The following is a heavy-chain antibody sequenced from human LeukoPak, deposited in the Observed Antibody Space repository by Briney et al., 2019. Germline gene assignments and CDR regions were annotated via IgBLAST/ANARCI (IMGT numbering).Heavy chain of an antibody. CDR3: ARTGDFDY. Sequence: ASVKVSCKVSGYNPTKFSIHWVRQAPGKGLEWMGWINPNSGGANYAQNFQGRVTMARDTSISTAYMELSSLRSDDTAIYYCARTGDFDYWGQGTLVTVSS. J-gene: IGHJ4*02. D-gene: IGHD7-27*01. CDR2: INPNSGGA. CDR1: GYNPTKFS. V-gene: IGHV1-2*02.